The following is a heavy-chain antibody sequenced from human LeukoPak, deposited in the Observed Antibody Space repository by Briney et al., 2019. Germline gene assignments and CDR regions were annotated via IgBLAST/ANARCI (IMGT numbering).Heavy chain of an antibody. CDR3: ARTSPAVLSFDP. CDR1: GFTFSDYY. V-gene: IGHV3-11*01. J-gene: IGHJ5*02. Sequence: PGGSLRLSCAASGFTFSDYYMSWIRQAPGKGLEWVSYISSSGSTIYYADSVKGRFTISRDNAKNPLYLQMNSLRAEDTAVYYCARTSPAVLSFDPWGQGTLVTVSS. CDR2: ISSSGSTI. D-gene: IGHD2/OR15-2a*01.